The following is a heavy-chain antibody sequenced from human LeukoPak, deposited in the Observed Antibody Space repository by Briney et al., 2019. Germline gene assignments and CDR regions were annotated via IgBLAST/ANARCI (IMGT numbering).Heavy chain of an antibody. CDR3: ARFSIPANWFDP. CDR2: ISAYNGNT. Sequence: SVTVSCKASGYTYTSYGISWVRQPPGQGLEWMGWISAYNGNTNYAQKLQGRVTMTTDTSTRIAYMELRSLGSDDTAVYYCARFSIPANWFDPWGEGTLVTVAS. CDR1: GYTYTSYG. D-gene: IGHD6-25*01. J-gene: IGHJ5*02. V-gene: IGHV1-18*01.